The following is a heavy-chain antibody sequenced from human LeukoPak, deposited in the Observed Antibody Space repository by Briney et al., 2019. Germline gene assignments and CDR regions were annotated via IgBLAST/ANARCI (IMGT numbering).Heavy chain of an antibody. D-gene: IGHD3-10*01. Sequence: TTGGSLRLSCAASGFTFSSYSMNWVRQAPGKGLEWVSSISSSSSYIYYADSVKGRFTISRDNAKNSLYLQMNSLRGEDTAVYFRAREGMGRRAFDIWGQGTMVTVSS. CDR3: AREGMGRRAFDI. CDR2: ISSSSSYI. V-gene: IGHV3-21*01. CDR1: GFTFSSYS. J-gene: IGHJ3*02.